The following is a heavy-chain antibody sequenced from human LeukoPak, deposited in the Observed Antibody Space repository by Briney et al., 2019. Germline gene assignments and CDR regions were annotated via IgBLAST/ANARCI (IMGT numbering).Heavy chain of an antibody. V-gene: IGHV3-64D*06. Sequence: GGSLRLSCSASGFTFSSYAMHWVRQAPGKGLEYVSATSSNGGSTYYADSVKGRFTISRDNSKNTLYLQMSSLRAEDTAVYYCVKAYSSGWYSSGAFDIWGQGTMVTVSS. D-gene: IGHD6-19*01. CDR3: VKAYSSGWYSSGAFDI. CDR1: GFTFSSYA. J-gene: IGHJ3*02. CDR2: TSSNGGST.